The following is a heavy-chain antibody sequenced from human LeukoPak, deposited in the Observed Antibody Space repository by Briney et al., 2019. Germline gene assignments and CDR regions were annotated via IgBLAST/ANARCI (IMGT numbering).Heavy chain of an antibody. V-gene: IGHV3-48*01. D-gene: IGHD5-12*01. J-gene: IGHJ4*02. CDR2: ICSSSSTI. CDR1: GFTFSSYS. CDR3: ARDLGWLDDY. Sequence: PGGSLRLSCAASGFTFSSYSMNWVRQAPGKGLEWVSYICSSSSTIYYADSVKGRFTISRDNAKNSLYLQMNSLRAEDTAVYYCARDLGWLDDYWGQGTLVTVSS.